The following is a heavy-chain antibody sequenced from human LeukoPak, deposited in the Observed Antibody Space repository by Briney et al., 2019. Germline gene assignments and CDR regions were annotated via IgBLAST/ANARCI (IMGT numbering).Heavy chain of an antibody. Sequence: GGSLRLSCEPSGLTFSICSMNWVRHAPGKGVECVSSMCANSFSIHYGESVKGRFTISRDNAKNSLHLQMNSLRVEDTGIYYCAREAPGDEAFDIWGQGTMVTVSS. D-gene: IGHD7-27*01. V-gene: IGHV3-21*01. CDR2: MCANSFSI. CDR1: GLTFSICS. J-gene: IGHJ3*02. CDR3: AREAPGDEAFDI.